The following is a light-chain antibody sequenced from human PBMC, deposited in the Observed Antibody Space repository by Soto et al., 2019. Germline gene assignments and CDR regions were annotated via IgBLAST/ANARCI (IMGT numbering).Light chain of an antibody. CDR3: SLYTSGSYHV. Sequence: QSALTQPASVSGSPGQSITISCTGTSSDVGGYNYVSWYQQHPGKAPKLMIYEVSNRPSGVSNRFSGSKSGNTASLTISGLQAEDEADYYCSLYTSGSYHVLGTCTKV. V-gene: IGLV2-14*01. CDR2: EVS. CDR1: SSDVGGYNY. J-gene: IGLJ1*01.